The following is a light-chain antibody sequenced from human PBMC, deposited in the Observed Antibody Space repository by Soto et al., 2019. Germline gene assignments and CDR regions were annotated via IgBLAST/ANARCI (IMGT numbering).Light chain of an antibody. J-gene: IGKJ1*01. CDR2: EVS. Sequence: VMNQSPAALSVSPGERAPLSCRASQTVSRNLAWYQQKPGQAPRLLIYEVSNRATGIPARFSGSGSGTEFTLTISSLQSEDFAVYYCQQYNNWPRTFGQGTKVDIK. CDR3: QQYNNWPRT. CDR1: QTVSRN. V-gene: IGKV3-15*01.